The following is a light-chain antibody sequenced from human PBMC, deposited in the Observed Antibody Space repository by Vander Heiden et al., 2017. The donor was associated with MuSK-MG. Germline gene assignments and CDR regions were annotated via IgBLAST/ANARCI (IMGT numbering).Light chain of an antibody. J-gene: IGLJ2*01. Sequence: QSALTQPPSASGSPGQSVTISCTGTSSDVGDYNYVSWYQQHPGKAPQLMLYEVTKRPSGFPDRFSGSKSGNTASLTVSGLQAEDEADYYCSSYAGSDNLIFGGGTKLTVL. CDR3: SSYAGSDNLI. V-gene: IGLV2-8*01. CDR1: SSDVGDYNY. CDR2: EVT.